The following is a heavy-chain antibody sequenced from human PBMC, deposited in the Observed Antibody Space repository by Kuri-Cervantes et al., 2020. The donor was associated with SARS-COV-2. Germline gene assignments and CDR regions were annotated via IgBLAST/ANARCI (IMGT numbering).Heavy chain of an antibody. J-gene: IGHJ4*02. V-gene: IGHV1-18*01. Sequence: ASVKVSCKASGYTFTSYGISWVRQAPGQGLEWMGWISAYNGNTNYAQKLQGRVTMTTDTSTSTAYMELRSLRSDDTAVYYCATRPRFLEWLLSYYFDYWGQGTLVTVSS. CDR3: ATRPRFLEWLLSYYFDY. CDR1: GYTFTSYG. D-gene: IGHD3-3*01. CDR2: ISAYNGNT.